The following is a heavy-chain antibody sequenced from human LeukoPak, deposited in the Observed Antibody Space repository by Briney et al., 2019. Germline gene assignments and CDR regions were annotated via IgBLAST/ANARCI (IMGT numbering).Heavy chain of an antibody. J-gene: IGHJ4*02. CDR2: ISSGSSTI. CDR1: GFTFSTYS. CDR3: ARDWDSGYDTYYFDY. D-gene: IGHD5-12*01. Sequence: PGGSLRLSCAASGFTFSTYSMNWVRQAPGKGLEWVSYISSGSSTIYYADSVKGRFTISRDNAKNSLFLQMNSLRAEDTAVYYCARDWDSGYDTYYFDYWGQGTLVTVSS. V-gene: IGHV3-48*04.